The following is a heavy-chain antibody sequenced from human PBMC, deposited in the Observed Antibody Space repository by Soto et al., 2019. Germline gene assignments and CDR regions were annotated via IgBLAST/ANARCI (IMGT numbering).Heavy chain of an antibody. J-gene: IGHJ6*02. V-gene: IGHV1-18*01. D-gene: IGHD3-3*01. CDR1: GYTFTSYG. CDR2: ISAYNGNT. CDR3: ARERFLEWFHGYYYGMDV. Sequence: ASVKVSCKASGYTFTSYGIIWVRQAPGQGLEWMGWISAYNGNTNYAQKLQGRVTMTTDTSTSTAYMELRSLRSDDTAVYYCARERFLEWFHGYYYGMDVWGQGTTVTVSS.